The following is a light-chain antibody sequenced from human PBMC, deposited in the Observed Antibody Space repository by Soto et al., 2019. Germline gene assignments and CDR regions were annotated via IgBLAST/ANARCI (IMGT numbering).Light chain of an antibody. CDR3: QQRRNWQVT. CDR2: RAS. CDR1: QSVSSSY. J-gene: IGKJ5*01. Sequence: EIVLTQSPGTLSLSPGERATLSCRASQSVSSSYLAWYQQKPGQAPRLLMFRASIRATGFPARFSGSGSGTEFNITISSLEPEDFAVYYCQQRRNWQVTFGQGTRLEIK. V-gene: IGKV3D-20*02.